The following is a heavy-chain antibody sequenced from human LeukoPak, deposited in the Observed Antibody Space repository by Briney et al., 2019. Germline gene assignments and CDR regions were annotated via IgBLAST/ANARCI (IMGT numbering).Heavy chain of an antibody. CDR3: ARDRELWFGELLSSIIDY. Sequence: ASVKVPCKPSGYTFTGYYMHWVRQAPGQGREWMGRINPNSGGTNYAQKFQGRVTMTRDTSISTAYMELSRLRSDDTAVYYCARDRELWFGELLSSIIDYWGQGTLVTVSS. D-gene: IGHD3-10*01. V-gene: IGHV1-2*06. CDR2: INPNSGGT. CDR1: GYTFTGYY. J-gene: IGHJ4*02.